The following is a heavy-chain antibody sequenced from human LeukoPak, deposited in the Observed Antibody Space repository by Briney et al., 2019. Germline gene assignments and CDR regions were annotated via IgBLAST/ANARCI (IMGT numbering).Heavy chain of an antibody. CDR3: ASGMRRGNTGYDLSY. Sequence: HPGGSLRLSCTGSGFTFSDSGMNWVRQAPGKGLEWVANIKQDGNEKNYVDSVKGRFSISRDNAKNSLYLQMNSLRAEDTGLYFCASGMRRGNTGYDLSYWGQGSLVTVSS. V-gene: IGHV3-7*01. D-gene: IGHD5-12*01. CDR1: GFTFSDSG. J-gene: IGHJ4*02. CDR2: IKQDGNEK.